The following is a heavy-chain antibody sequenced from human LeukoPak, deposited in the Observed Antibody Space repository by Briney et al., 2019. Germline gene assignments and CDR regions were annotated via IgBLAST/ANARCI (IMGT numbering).Heavy chain of an antibody. J-gene: IGHJ4*02. Sequence: PSETLSLTCTVSGGSISSGGHYWSWIRQHPGKGLEWIGYIYYSGSTYYNPSLKSRVTISVDTSKNQFSLKLSSVTAADTAVYYCARGGCSGGSCYCAYWGQGTLVTVSS. V-gene: IGHV4-31*03. D-gene: IGHD2-15*01. CDR3: ARGGCSGGSCYCAY. CDR1: GGSISSGGHY. CDR2: IYYSGST.